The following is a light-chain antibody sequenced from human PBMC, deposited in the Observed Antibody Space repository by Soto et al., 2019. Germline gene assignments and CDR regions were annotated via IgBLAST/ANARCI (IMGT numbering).Light chain of an antibody. CDR3: QVWDSSSDLQVV. Sequence: SSELTQPPSVSVAPGKTARITCGGNNIGSKSVHWYQQKPGQAPVLVIYYDSDRPSGIPERFSGSNSGNTATLTISKVEVGDEADYYCQVWDSSSDLQVVFGGGTKLTVL. V-gene: IGLV3-21*04. CDR1: NIGSKS. J-gene: IGLJ2*01. CDR2: YDS.